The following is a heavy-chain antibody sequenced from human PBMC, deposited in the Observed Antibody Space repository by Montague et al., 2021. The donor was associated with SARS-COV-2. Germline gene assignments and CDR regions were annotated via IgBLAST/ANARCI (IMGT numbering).Heavy chain of an antibody. J-gene: IGHJ4*02. CDR1: GDSMNNYY. D-gene: IGHD6-13*01. Sequence: SETLSLTCTVSGDSMNNYYWSWIRQPPGKGLEWIGYINYSGSTHYNPSLQSRVTLSTDTSKNQFSLRLTSVTAADTAMYFCARAPSYRSSWYAYFDYWGQGTLVTVPP. CDR2: INYSGST. V-gene: IGHV4-59*01. CDR3: ARAPSYRSSWYAYFDY.